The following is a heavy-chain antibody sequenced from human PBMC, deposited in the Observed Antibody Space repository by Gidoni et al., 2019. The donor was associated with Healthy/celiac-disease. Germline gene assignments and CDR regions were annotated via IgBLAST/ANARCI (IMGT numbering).Heavy chain of an antibody. D-gene: IGHD3-9*01. CDR1: GFTFSSYG. CDR3: AATPYYDILTGYDY. J-gene: IGHJ4*02. CDR2: IWYDGSNK. V-gene: IGHV3-33*01. Sequence: QVQLVESGGGVVQPGRSLRLSCAASGFTFSSYGMHWVRQAPGKGLEWVAVIWYDGSNKYYADSVKGRFTISRDNSKNTRYLQMNSLRAEDTAVYYCAATPYYDILTGYDYWGQGTLVTVSS.